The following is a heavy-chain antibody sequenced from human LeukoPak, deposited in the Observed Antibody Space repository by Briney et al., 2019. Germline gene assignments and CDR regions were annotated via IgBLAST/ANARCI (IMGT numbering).Heavy chain of an antibody. Sequence: PSETLSLTCTVSSGSISSSNYYWSWIRQPPGKGLEWIGEINHSGSTNYNPSLKSRVTISVDTSKNQFSLKLSSVTAADTAVYYCARAGIAAAPDYWGQGTLVTVSS. J-gene: IGHJ4*02. V-gene: IGHV4-39*07. D-gene: IGHD6-13*01. CDR1: SGSISSSNYY. CDR3: ARAGIAAAPDY. CDR2: INHSGST.